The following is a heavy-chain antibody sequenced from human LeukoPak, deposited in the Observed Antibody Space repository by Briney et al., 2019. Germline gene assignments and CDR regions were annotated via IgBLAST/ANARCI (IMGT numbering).Heavy chain of an antibody. CDR1: GYTFTGYY. CDR3: ARDGGTMVRGVIRGMDV. CDR2: INPNSGGT. V-gene: IGHV1-2*02. D-gene: IGHD3-10*01. Sequence: ASVKVSCKASGYTFTGYYMHWVRQAPGQGLGWMGWINPNSGGTNYAQKFQGRVTMTRDTSISTAYMELSRLRSDDTAVYYCARDGGTMVRGVIRGMDVWGQGTTVTVSS. J-gene: IGHJ6*02.